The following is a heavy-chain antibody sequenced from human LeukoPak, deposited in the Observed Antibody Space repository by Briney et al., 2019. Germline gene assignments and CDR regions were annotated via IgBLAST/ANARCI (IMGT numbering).Heavy chain of an antibody. CDR3: VRAKISAAGVWLFDP. CDR2: IYNTGST. CDR1: GGSISSHY. V-gene: IGHV4-4*07. J-gene: IGHJ5*02. D-gene: IGHD6-13*01. Sequence: SETLSLTCTVSGGSISSHYWNWIRQPAGKGLEWIGRIYNTGSTNSNHNPSLESRVTMSLGTSKNQFSLKLSSVTAADTAVYYCVRAKISAAGVWLFDPWGQGTLITASS.